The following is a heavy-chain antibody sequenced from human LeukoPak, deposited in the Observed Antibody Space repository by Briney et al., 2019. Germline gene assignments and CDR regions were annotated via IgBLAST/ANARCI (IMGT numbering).Heavy chain of an antibody. CDR3: AKRPSSGTYPFYFDY. Sequence: GGSLRLSCAASGFTFSSYAMSWVRQAPGKGLEWVSTISGSGGSTYYADSVKGRFTISRDNSKNTLYLQMNSLRADDTAVYYCAKRPSSGTYPFYFDYWGQGTLVTVSS. CDR1: GFTFSSYA. D-gene: IGHD1-26*01. J-gene: IGHJ4*02. CDR2: ISGSGGST. V-gene: IGHV3-23*01.